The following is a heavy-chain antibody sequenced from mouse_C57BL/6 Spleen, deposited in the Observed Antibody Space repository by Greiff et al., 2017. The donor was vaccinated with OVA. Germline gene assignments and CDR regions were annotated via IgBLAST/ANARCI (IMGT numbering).Heavy chain of an antibody. CDR2: IHPNSGST. J-gene: IGHJ4*01. CDR3: AYYYGSSYAMDY. Sequence: VKLQQPGAELVKPGASVKLSCKASGYTFTSYWMHWVKQRPGQGLEWIGMIHPNSGSTNYNEKFKSKATLTVDKSSSTAYMQLSSLTSEDSAVYYCAYYYGSSYAMDYWGQGTSVTVSS. V-gene: IGHV1-64*01. D-gene: IGHD1-1*01. CDR1: GYTFTSYW.